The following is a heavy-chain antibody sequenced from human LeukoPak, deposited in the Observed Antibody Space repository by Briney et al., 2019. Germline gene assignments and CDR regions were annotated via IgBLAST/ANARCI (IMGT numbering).Heavy chain of an antibody. D-gene: IGHD6-19*01. CDR3: ATVASGWYPDY. CDR2: IDSSGIT. CDR1: GGSMSSFY. V-gene: IGHV4-59*01. J-gene: IGHJ4*02. Sequence: PSVTLSLTCTVSGGSMSSFYYTWIRQPPGKGLEWIGYIDSSGITNCNSSLNSRVTISLDTSQNQFSLKLNSVTAADTAVYYCATVASGWYPDYWGQGALVTVAS.